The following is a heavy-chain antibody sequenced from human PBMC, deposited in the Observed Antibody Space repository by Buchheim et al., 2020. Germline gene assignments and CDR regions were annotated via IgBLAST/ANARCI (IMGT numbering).Heavy chain of an antibody. J-gene: IGHJ3*02. V-gene: IGHV3-66*01. D-gene: IGHD6-6*01. CDR1: GFNLSSSY. CDR3: ARDEEYNSNDAFDI. Sequence: EVQLVESGGGLVQPGGSLRLSCVASGFNLSSSYMAWFRQASGKALEWVSVLYSGGSTYYGDSVKGRFTVSRDNSKNTVYLQMSSLRADDTAVYFCARDEEYNSNDAFDIWGQGT. CDR2: LYSGGST.